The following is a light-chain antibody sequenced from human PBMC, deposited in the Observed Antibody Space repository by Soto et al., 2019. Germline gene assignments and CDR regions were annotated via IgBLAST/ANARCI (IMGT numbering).Light chain of an antibody. V-gene: IGKV3-20*01. J-gene: IGKJ1*01. CDR3: QQYDSSPQT. CDR2: TAS. CDR1: QSVSSY. Sequence: EIVLTQSPATLSLSPGERATLSCRASQSVSSYLAWYQQKPGQAPRLLIYTASIRATGTPDRFSGSGSGTDFTLTISRLEPEDFAVYYCQQYDSSPQTFGQGTKVDIK.